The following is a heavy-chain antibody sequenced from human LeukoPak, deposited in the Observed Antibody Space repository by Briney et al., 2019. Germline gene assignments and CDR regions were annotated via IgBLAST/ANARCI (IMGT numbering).Heavy chain of an antibody. Sequence: GGSLRLSCAASGFTFSSYSMNWVRQAPGEGLEWVSSISSSSSYIYYADSVKGRFTISRDNSKNTLYLQMNSLRAEDTAVYYCASQDYYDSSGFDYWGQGTLVTVSS. CDR1: GFTFSSYS. CDR2: ISSSSSYI. D-gene: IGHD3-22*01. CDR3: ASQDYYDSSGFDY. J-gene: IGHJ4*02. V-gene: IGHV3-21*04.